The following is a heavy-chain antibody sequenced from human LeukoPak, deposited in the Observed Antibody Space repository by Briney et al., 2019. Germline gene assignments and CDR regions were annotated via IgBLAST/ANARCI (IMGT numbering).Heavy chain of an antibody. D-gene: IGHD6-13*01. V-gene: IGHV4-59*01. Sequence: SETLSLTCTVSGGSISSYYWSWIRQPPGKGLEWIGYIYYSGSTSYNPSLKSRVTISVDTSKNQFSLKLSSVTAADTAVYYCARTIAAAEFDYWGQGTLVTVSS. CDR3: ARTIAAAEFDY. J-gene: IGHJ4*02. CDR1: GGSISSYY. CDR2: IYYSGST.